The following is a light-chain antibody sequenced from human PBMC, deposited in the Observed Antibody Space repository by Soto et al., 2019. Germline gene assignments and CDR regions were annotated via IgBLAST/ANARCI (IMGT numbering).Light chain of an antibody. V-gene: IGKV3-15*01. CDR3: RQYGSSPLT. CDR2: GAS. Sequence: EIVMTQSPATRSVSPGGRATLSCRASQSISDTLAWYQQKPGQAPRLLIHGASTRAPGFPARFSGSGSWTDFTLTISSLQSEDFAVYYCRQYGSSPLTFGRGTKVDIK. CDR1: QSISDT. J-gene: IGKJ4*01.